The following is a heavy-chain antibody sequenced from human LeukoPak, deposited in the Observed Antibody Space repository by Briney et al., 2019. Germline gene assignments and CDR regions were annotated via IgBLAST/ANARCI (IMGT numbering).Heavy chain of an antibody. Sequence: PGRSLRLSCAASGFTFSSDWMNWVRQAPGKGLEWVSSISGSSGYIFYADSVKGRFTISRDNAKNSLYLQMNSLRAEDTAVYYCGRDLPTVTSIDYWGQGTLVTVSS. CDR2: ISGSSGYI. D-gene: IGHD4-17*01. CDR3: GRDLPTVTSIDY. J-gene: IGHJ4*02. CDR1: GFTFSSDW. V-gene: IGHV3-21*06.